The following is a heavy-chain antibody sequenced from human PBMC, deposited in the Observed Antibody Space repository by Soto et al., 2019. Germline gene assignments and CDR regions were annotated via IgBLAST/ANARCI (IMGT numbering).Heavy chain of an antibody. CDR3: ARRSPASASDAFDI. J-gene: IGHJ3*02. CDR1: GYSFTTYW. V-gene: IGHV5-51*01. CDR2: IYPGDSDT. D-gene: IGHD6-13*01. Sequence: GESLKISCKGSGYSFTTYWIAWVRQMPGKGLEWMGIIYPGDSDTRYSPSFQGQVTISADRSISTAYLQWNSLKASDTAMYYCARRSPASASDAFDIWGQGTMVTVSS.